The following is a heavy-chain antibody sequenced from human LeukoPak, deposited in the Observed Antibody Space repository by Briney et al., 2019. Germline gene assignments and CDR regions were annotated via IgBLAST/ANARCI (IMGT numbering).Heavy chain of an antibody. CDR1: GGSISSGGYY. D-gene: IGHD5-18*01. CDR3: ARVPKDTAMIFDY. CDR2: IYYSGST. V-gene: IGHV4-31*03. Sequence: SQTLSPTCTVSGGSISSGGYYWSWIRQHPGKGLERIGYIYYSGSTYYNPSLKSRVTISVDTSKNQFSLKLSSVTAADTAVYYCARVPKDTAMIFDYWGQGTLVTVSS. J-gene: IGHJ4*02.